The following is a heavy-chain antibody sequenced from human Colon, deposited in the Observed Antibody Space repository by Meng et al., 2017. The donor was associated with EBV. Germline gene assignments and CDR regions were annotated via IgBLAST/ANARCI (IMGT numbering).Heavy chain of an antibody. Sequence: QVQLQQWGAGLLKPSXXXXLTXXVXXGSFSGYYWSWIRQPPGKGLEWIGEISHSGSTNYNPSLKSRVTISLDTSKNQFSLRLSSVTAADTAVYYCARYRLQNDYGDQLYYFDYWGQGTLVTVSS. D-gene: IGHD4-17*01. V-gene: IGHV4-34*01. J-gene: IGHJ4*02. CDR3: ARYRLQNDYGDQLYYFDY. CDR1: XGSFSGYY. CDR2: ISHSGST.